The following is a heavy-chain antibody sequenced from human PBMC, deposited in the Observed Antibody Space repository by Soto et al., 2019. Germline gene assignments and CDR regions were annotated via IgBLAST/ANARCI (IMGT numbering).Heavy chain of an antibody. CDR2: IRSKAHSYAT. J-gene: IGHJ4*02. D-gene: IGHD1-20*01. Sequence: GGSLRLSCAASGFTFSGSALHWVRQASGKGLEWVGRIRSKAHSYATAYAASVTGRFTISRDNAKNSLYLQMNSLRAEDTAVYYCARNHITGTTGPFDYWGQGTLVTVSS. CDR3: ARNHITGTTGPFDY. V-gene: IGHV3-73*01. CDR1: GFTFSGSA.